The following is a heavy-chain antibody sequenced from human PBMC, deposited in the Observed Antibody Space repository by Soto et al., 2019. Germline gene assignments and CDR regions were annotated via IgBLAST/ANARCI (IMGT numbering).Heavy chain of an antibody. CDR2: IYYSGST. Sequence: QVQLQESGPGLVKPSQTLSLTCTVSGGSISSGGYYWSWIRQHPGKGLEWIGYIYYSGSTYYNPSLKSRVTISVDPSKNQFSLQLSSVTAAAAAVYSCARLAAAFMNWFDPWGQGTLVTVSS. CDR3: ARLAAAFMNWFDP. J-gene: IGHJ5*02. V-gene: IGHV4-31*03. D-gene: IGHD6-13*01. CDR1: GGSISSGGYY.